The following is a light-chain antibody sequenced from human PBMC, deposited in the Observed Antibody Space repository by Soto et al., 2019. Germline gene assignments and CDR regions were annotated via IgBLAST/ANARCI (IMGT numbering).Light chain of an antibody. CDR3: CLSSGSGTVV. J-gene: IGLJ2*01. Sequence: QSVLTQPASVSGSPGQSITISCTGTSSDVGSYNLVSWYQQHPGKAPKLMIYEGSKRPSGVSNRFPGSKSGTTASLTISGLQAEDEADYFCCLSSGSGTVVFGGWTKLTVL. CDR1: SSDVGSYNL. V-gene: IGLV2-23*01. CDR2: EGS.